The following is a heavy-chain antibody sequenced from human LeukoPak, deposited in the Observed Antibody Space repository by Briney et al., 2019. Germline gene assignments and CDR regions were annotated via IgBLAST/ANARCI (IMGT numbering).Heavy chain of an antibody. V-gene: IGHV3-53*01. D-gene: IGHD3-22*01. J-gene: IGHJ4*02. CDR1: GFTVSSNY. CDR2: IYSGGST. Sequence: GGSLRLSSAASGFTVSSNYMSWVRQAPGKGLEWVSVIYSGGSTYYADSVKGRFTISRDNAKNTLYLQMNSLRAEDTAVYYCARDSPQYYYDSSGYNYWGQGTLVTVSS. CDR3: ARDSPQYYYDSSGYNY.